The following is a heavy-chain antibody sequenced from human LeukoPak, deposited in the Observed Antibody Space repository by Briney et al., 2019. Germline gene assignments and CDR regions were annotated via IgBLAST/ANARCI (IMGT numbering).Heavy chain of an antibody. J-gene: IGHJ6*02. Sequence: SGGYLRLSCAASEFTVSSNYMTWVRQAPGKGLEWVSVIYSGGTTYYADSVKGRFTISRDNSKNTLYLQMNSLRAEDTAVYYCARCKTYGSGSYCYYGMDVWGQGTTVTVSS. V-gene: IGHV3-53*01. D-gene: IGHD3-10*01. CDR2: IYSGGTT. CDR3: ARCKTYGSGSYCYYGMDV. CDR1: EFTVSSNY.